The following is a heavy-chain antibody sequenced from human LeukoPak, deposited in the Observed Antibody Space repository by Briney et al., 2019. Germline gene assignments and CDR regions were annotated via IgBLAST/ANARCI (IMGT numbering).Heavy chain of an antibody. V-gene: IGHV1-18*01. D-gene: IGHD3-22*01. Sequence: ASVKVSCKASGYTFTSYGISWVRQAPGQGLEWMGWISAYNGNTNYAQKFQGRVTMTRDTSISTAYMELSRLRSDDTAVYYCARLLLSAPVGFFDPWGQGTLVTVSS. CDR1: GYTFTSYG. CDR2: ISAYNGNT. CDR3: ARLLLSAPVGFFDP. J-gene: IGHJ5*02.